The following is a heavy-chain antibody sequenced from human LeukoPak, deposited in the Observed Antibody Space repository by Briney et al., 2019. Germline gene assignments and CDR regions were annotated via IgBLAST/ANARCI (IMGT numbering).Heavy chain of an antibody. CDR3: ARGYYGMDL. CDR2: INPKTGDT. V-gene: IGHV1-2*02. CDR1: GYTFIGQY. Sequence: ASVKVSCKASGYTFIGQYLYWARQTPGQGLEWMGWINPKTGDTDSAQNFQGRVTTTRDTSVSTVYMELSRLTSDDTAVYYCARGYYGMDLWGQGTTVTVSS. J-gene: IGHJ6*02.